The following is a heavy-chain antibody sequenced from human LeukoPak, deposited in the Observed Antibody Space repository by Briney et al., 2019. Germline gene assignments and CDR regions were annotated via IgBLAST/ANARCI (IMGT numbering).Heavy chain of an antibody. CDR2: INQDVSEK. Sequence: PGGSLSLSCAASGFTFSNFWMSWVRQAPGKGLEWVANINQDVSEKFYVDSVKGRFTISRDNAKNSLYPQMNSLRAEETAVYYCARFRYNWNYDFDYWGQGTLVTVSS. V-gene: IGHV3-7*01. CDR3: ARFRYNWNYDFDY. D-gene: IGHD1-7*01. CDR1: GFTFSNFW. J-gene: IGHJ4*02.